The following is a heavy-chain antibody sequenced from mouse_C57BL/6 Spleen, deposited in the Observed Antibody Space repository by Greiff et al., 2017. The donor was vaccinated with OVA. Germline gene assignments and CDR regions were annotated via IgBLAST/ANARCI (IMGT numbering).Heavy chain of an antibody. V-gene: IGHV1-64*01. D-gene: IGHD2-5*01. CDR2: IHPNSGST. CDR1: GYTFTSYW. Sequence: QVQLKQPGAELVKPGASVKLSCKASGYTFTSYWMHWVKQRPGQGLEWIGMIHPNSGSTNYNEKFKSKATLTVDKSSSTAYMQLSSLTSEDSAVYYCASSKIDAMDYWGQGTSVTVSS. J-gene: IGHJ4*01. CDR3: ASSKIDAMDY.